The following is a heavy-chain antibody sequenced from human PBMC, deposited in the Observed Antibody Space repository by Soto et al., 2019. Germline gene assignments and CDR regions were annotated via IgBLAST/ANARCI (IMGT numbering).Heavy chain of an antibody. D-gene: IGHD2-15*01. CDR1: GYPFSAVD. Sequence: QVQLVQSGAEVKKPGASVKVSCEASGYPFSAVDINWVRQAGGQGLEWMGWMNPDSGDTAFAQRFQDRITMTRSTSIRTAYMELSRLTSADTAVYFCVRQPGGVATPGDDYWGQGTLVTVSS. V-gene: IGHV1-8*01. J-gene: IGHJ4*02. CDR2: MNPDSGDT. CDR3: VRQPGGVATPGDDY.